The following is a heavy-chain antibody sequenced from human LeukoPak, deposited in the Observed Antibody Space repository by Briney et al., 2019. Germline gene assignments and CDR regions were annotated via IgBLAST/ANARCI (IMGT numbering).Heavy chain of an antibody. V-gene: IGHV4-39*01. CDR2: IYYSGST. CDR1: GGSISSSSYY. CDR3: ARAEYEPQDIVVVPAAKLFDY. J-gene: IGHJ4*02. Sequence: TSETLSLTCTVSGGSISSSSYYWGWIRQPPGKGLEWIGSIYYSGSTYYNPSLKSRVTISVDTSKNQFSLKLSSVTASDTAVYYCARAEYEPQDIVVVPAAKLFDYWGQGTLVTVSS. D-gene: IGHD2-2*01.